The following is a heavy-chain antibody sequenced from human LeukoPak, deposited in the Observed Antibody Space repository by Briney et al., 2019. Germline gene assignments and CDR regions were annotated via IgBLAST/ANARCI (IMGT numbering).Heavy chain of an antibody. J-gene: IGHJ3*02. CDR2: ITGDGTST. D-gene: IGHD1-7*01. Sequence: TGGSLRLSCAASGFTFNRYWMHWVRQTPGKGLVWVSRITGDGTSTNYADSVKGRFTISRDSAKNTLYLQMSSLRAEDTAVYYCARERYNWNYVYGAFDIWGQGTMVTVSS. V-gene: IGHV3-74*01. CDR3: ARERYNWNYVYGAFDI. CDR1: GFTFNRYW.